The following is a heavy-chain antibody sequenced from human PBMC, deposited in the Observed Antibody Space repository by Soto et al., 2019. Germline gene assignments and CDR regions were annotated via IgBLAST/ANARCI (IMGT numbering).Heavy chain of an antibody. CDR2: IYYSGST. J-gene: IGHJ6*02. D-gene: IGHD3-3*01. CDR1: GGSVSSGSYY. CDR3: ARVVIMYYYGMDV. V-gene: IGHV4-61*01. Sequence: PSETLSLTCTVSGGSVSSGSYYWSWIRQPPGKGLEWIGYIYYSGSTNYNPSLKSRVTMSVDTSKNQFSLKLSSVTAADTAVYYCARVVIMYYYGMDVWGQGTTVTVSS.